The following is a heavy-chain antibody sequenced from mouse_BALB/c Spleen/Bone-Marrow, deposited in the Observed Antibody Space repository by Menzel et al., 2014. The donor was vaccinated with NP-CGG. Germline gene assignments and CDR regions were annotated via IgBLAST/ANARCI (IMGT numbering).Heavy chain of an antibody. V-gene: IGHV2-2*02. Sequence: QVQLQQPGPGLVQPSQSLSITCTVSGFSLTSYGVHWVRQSPGKGLEWLGVIWSGGSTDYNAAFISRLSISKDNSKSQVFFKMNSPQANDTAIYYCARGYSLFFDYWGQGTTLTVSS. CDR2: IWSGGST. CDR3: ARGYSLFFDY. D-gene: IGHD1-2*01. CDR1: GFSLTSYG. J-gene: IGHJ2*01.